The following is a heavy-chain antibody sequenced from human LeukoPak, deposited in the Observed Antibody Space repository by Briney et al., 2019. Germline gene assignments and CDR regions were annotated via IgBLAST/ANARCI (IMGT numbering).Heavy chain of an antibody. J-gene: IGHJ4*02. CDR2: INPNSGGT. D-gene: IGHD2-8*02. CDR1: GFTFTGYY. V-gene: IGHV1-2*02. CDR3: ARDTGTSPDY. Sequence: ASVKVSCKASGFTFTGYYMHWVRQAPGQGLEWMGWINPNSGGTNYVQKFQGRVTMTRDTSISTAYMELSRLRSDDAAVYYCARDTGTSPDYWGQGTLVTVSS.